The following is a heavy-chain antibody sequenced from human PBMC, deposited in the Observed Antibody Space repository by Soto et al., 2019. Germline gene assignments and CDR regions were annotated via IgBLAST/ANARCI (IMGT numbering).Heavy chain of an antibody. V-gene: IGHV4-30-2*06. CDR2: VYYSGTA. CDR1: GGSMNIGSHS. J-gene: IGHJ4*02. D-gene: IGHD1-26*01. Sequence: PSETLSLTCSVSGGSMNIGSHSWNWIRQSAGKGLEWIGFVYYSGTAYYNPALSSRVTISVDRAKSQFSLQLRSVTAADTAVYFCARAPMYSASFLPIEFDSWGPGTLVTVSS. CDR3: ARAPMYSASFLPIEFDS.